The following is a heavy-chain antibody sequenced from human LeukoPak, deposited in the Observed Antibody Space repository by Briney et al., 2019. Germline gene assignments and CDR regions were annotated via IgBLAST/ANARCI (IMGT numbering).Heavy chain of an antibody. CDR1: GFTVSSDY. CDR3: ARNWFDP. CDR2: IYSGGST. V-gene: IGHV3-53*05. J-gene: IGHJ5*02. Sequence: GGSLRLSCAASGFTVSSDYMSWVRQAPGKGLEWVSVIYSGGSTYYADSVKGRFTISRDKSKNTVYLQMNSLRFEDTAMYYCARNWFDPWCQGTLVTVSS.